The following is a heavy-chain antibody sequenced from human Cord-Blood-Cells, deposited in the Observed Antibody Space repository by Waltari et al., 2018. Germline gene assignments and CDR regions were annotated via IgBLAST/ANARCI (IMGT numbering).Heavy chain of an antibody. Sequence: QVQLVQSGAEVKKPGASVKVSCKASGYPFTGYHMHWVRQAPVQGLEWMGWINPNSGGTNYAQKFQGWVTMTRDTSISTAYMELSRLRSDDTAVYYCARDRNRAFWSGYYAFDIWGQGTMVTVSS. V-gene: IGHV1-2*04. CDR2: INPNSGGT. D-gene: IGHD3-3*01. CDR3: ARDRNRAFWSGYYAFDI. CDR1: GYPFTGYH. J-gene: IGHJ3*02.